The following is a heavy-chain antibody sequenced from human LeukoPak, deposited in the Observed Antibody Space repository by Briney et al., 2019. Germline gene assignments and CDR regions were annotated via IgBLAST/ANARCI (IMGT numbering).Heavy chain of an antibody. J-gene: IGHJ4*02. D-gene: IGHD5-12*01. CDR3: ARHGRGYGGNVVDY. V-gene: IGHV4-39*01. CDR2: IYYSGST. CDR1: DGSISSSSYY. Sequence: PSETLSLTCTVSDGSISSSSYYWGWIRQPPGKGLEWIGSIYYSGSTYYNPSLKSRVTISVDTSKNQFSLKLSSVTAADTAVYYCARHGRGYGGNVVDYWGQGTLVIVSS.